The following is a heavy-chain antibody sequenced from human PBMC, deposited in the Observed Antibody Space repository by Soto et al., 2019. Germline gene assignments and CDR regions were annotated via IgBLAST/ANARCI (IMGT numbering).Heavy chain of an antibody. CDR1: GFTFSSYG. D-gene: IGHD5-12*01. CDR3: ARSLVATLRVRYYYFDH. J-gene: IGHJ4*02. V-gene: IGHV3-30*03. Sequence: QVQLVESGGGVVQPGRSLRLSCAASGFTFSSYGMHWVRQAPGKGLEWVAGISYEGGNKYYADSVKGRFTISSDNSKNALYLQMAGQRAEDTAVYYCARSLVATLRVRYYYFDHWGQGTPVTVFS. CDR2: ISYEGGNK.